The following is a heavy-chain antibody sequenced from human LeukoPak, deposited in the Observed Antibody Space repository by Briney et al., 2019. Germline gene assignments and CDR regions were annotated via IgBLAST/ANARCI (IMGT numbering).Heavy chain of an antibody. D-gene: IGHD5-24*01. Sequence: GASVKVSCKASGYTFTNYGSSWVRQAPGQGLEWMGWISAYNGNTNYAQKFQGRVTMTRDMSTSTVYMELSSLRSEDTAVYYCARDPPQDGYKNYWYFDLWGRGTLVTVSS. CDR3: ARDPPQDGYKNYWYFDL. J-gene: IGHJ2*01. V-gene: IGHV1-18*01. CDR2: ISAYNGNT. CDR1: GYTFTNYG.